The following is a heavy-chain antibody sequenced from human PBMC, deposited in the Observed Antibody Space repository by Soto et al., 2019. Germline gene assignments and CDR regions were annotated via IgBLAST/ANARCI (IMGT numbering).Heavy chain of an antibody. J-gene: IGHJ6*02. CDR2: IIPIFGTA. CDR3: ARKSDGGSYYTNYYYGMDV. CDR1: GGTFSSYA. V-gene: IGHV1-69*01. D-gene: IGHD1-26*01. Sequence: QVQLVQSGAEVKKPGSSVKGSCKASGGTFSSYAISWVRQAPGQGLEWMGGIIPIFGTANYAQKFQGRVTITADESTSTAYMELSSLRSEDTAVSYWARKSDGGSYYTNYYYGMDVWGQGTTVTVSS.